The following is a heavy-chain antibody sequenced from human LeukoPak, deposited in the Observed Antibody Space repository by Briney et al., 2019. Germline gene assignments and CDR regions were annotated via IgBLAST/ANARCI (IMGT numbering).Heavy chain of an antibody. CDR3: ASAYDSSGYYYGSEYFQH. V-gene: IGHV1-69*05. Sequence: ASVKVSCKASGGTFISYAISWVRQAPGQGLEWMGRIIPIIDTANYAKKFQGRVTITTDESTSKAYMELNSLRYEHTAVYSCASAYDSSGYYYGSEYFQHWGQGTLVTVSS. CDR1: GGTFISYA. J-gene: IGHJ1*01. D-gene: IGHD3-22*01. CDR2: IIPIIDTA.